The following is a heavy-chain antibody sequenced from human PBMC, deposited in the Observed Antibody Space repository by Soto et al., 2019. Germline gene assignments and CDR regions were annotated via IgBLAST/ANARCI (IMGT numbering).Heavy chain of an antibody. Sequence: XGSLRLSCAASGFNFSSYAMAWVRQAPGKGLEWVSAITSSGDGTYYADSVKGRFPISRDNSKNMLFLQMSSLRAEDTAVYYCAKTPVSPWYRDAFDSWGQGTVVTVSS. V-gene: IGHV3-23*01. J-gene: IGHJ3*01. CDR2: ITSSGDGT. CDR1: GFNFSSYA. CDR3: AKTPVSPWYRDAFDS. D-gene: IGHD6-13*01.